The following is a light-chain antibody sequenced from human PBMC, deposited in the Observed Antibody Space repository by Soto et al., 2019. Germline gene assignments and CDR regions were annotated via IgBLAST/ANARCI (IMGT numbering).Light chain of an antibody. J-gene: IGLJ2*01. CDR1: GSDIGSYNL. CDR3: CSFVGSGTI. CDR2: EGS. V-gene: IGLV2-23*01. Sequence: QLVLTQPASVSGSPGQSITISCNGTGSDIGSYNLVSWYQQHPGKAPKLMIYEGSKRPSGVSNRFSGSKSGNTASLTISGLQAEDEADYYCCSFVGSGTIFGGGTKLTVL.